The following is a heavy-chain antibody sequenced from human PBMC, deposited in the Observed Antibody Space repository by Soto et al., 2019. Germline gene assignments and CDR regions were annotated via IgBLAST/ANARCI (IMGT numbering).Heavy chain of an antibody. J-gene: IGHJ5*02. CDR1: GGSISSYY. CDR3: ARRSITMVRGVIIANWFDP. V-gene: IGHV4-59*08. Sequence: SETLSLTCTVSGGSISSYYWSWIRQPPGKGLEWIGYIYYSGSTNYNPSLKSRVTISVDTSKNQFSLKLSSVTAADTAVYYCARRSITMVRGVIIANWFDPWGQGTLVTVSS. D-gene: IGHD3-10*01. CDR2: IYYSGST.